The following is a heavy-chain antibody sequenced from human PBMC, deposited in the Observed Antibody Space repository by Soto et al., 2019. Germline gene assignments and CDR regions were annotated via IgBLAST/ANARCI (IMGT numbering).Heavy chain of an antibody. CDR1: GFTVSSNY. V-gene: IGHV3-53*04. CDR2: IYSGGST. CDR3: ASRGWSWYVKALGPYYYGMDV. D-gene: IGHD6-13*01. Sequence: EVQLVESGGGLVQPGGSLRLPCAASGFTVSSNYMSWVRQAPGKGLEWVSVIYSGGSTYYADSVKGRFTISRHNSKNTLYRQMNSLRAEDTAVYYCASRGWSWYVKALGPYYYGMDVWGQGTTVTVSS. J-gene: IGHJ6*02.